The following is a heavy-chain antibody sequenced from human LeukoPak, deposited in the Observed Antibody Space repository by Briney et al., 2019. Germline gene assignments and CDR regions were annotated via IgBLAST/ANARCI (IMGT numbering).Heavy chain of an antibody. Sequence: QAGGSLRLSCAASGFTFSSYWMSWARQAPGKGLEWVANIKKDGSEKYYVDSVKGRSTISRDNAKTSLYLQMNSLRAEDTAVYYCARHLSGVTGYTYGRGIDYWGQGTLVTVSS. CDR1: GFTFSSYW. D-gene: IGHD5-18*01. CDR3: ARHLSGVTGYTYGRGIDY. CDR2: IKKDGSEK. V-gene: IGHV3-7*01. J-gene: IGHJ4*02.